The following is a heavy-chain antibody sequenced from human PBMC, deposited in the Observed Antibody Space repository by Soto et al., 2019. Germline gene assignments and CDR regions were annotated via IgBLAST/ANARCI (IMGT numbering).Heavy chain of an antibody. J-gene: IGHJ6*02. CDR1: GGSISSSSYY. CDR3: ARLTPYYYDSSGYPLGGMDV. V-gene: IGHV4-39*01. CDR2: IYYSGST. D-gene: IGHD3-22*01. Sequence: SETLSLTCAVSGGSISSSSYYWGWIRQPPGKGLEWIGSIYYSGSTYYNPSLKSRVTISVDTSKNQFSLKLSSVTAADTAVYYCARLTPYYYDSSGYPLGGMDVWGQGTTVTVSS.